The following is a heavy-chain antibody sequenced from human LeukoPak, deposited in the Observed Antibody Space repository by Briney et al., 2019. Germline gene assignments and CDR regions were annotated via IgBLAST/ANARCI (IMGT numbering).Heavy chain of an antibody. CDR3: ARDRSGSGDRLLDY. V-gene: IGHV3-21*01. CDR1: GFAFSSST. CDR2: IISSSSYM. Sequence: GSLRLSCVASGFAFSSSTMNWVRQAPGKGLEWVSTIISSSSYMYYADSVKGRFTVSRDNAENTLYLQMNSLRAEDTAVYYCARDRSGSGDRLLDYWGQGTLVTASS. J-gene: IGHJ4*01. D-gene: IGHD2-21*01.